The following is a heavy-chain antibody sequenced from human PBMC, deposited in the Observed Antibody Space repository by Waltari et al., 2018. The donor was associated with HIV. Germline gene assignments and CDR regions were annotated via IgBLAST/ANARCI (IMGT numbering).Heavy chain of an antibody. V-gene: IGHV3-33*01. CDR1: GFTFSSYG. D-gene: IGHD2-15*01. CDR3: ARDGVIVVVVAANYYGMDV. Sequence: HVLLVESGGGVVQPGMSLRLSCAASGFTFSSYGMHWFRQAPCMGREWVAVIWYDGSNKYYADSVKGRFTISRDNSKNTLYLQMNSLRAEDTAVYYCARDGVIVVVVAANYYGMDVWGQGTTVTVSS. CDR2: IWYDGSNK. J-gene: IGHJ6*02.